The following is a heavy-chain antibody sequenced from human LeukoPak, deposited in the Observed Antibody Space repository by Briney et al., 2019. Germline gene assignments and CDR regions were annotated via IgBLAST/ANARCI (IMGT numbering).Heavy chain of an antibody. CDR2: IYYSGST. CDR3: AREDHDYSTYYFDY. CDR1: SGSMRSYY. D-gene: IGHD4-11*01. V-gene: IGHV4-59*12. Sequence: SETLSLTCTVSSGSMRSYYWNWIRQPPGKGLEWIGSIYYSGSTYYNPSLKSRVTISVDTSKNQFSLKLSSVTAADTAVYYCAREDHDYSTYYFDYWGQGTLVTVSS. J-gene: IGHJ4*02.